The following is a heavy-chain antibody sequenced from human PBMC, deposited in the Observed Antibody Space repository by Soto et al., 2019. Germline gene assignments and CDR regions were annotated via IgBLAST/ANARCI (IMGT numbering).Heavy chain of an antibody. D-gene: IGHD3-9*01. CDR1: GFTFSSYS. CDR3: ARDWDWAFDI. CDR2: IKQDGSEK. V-gene: IGHV3-7*01. J-gene: IGHJ3*02. Sequence: GGSLRLSCAASGFTFSSYSMNWVRQAPGKGLEWVANIKQDGSEKYYVDSVKGRFTISRDNAKNSLYLQMNSLRAEDTAVYYCARDWDWAFDIWGQGTMVTVSS.